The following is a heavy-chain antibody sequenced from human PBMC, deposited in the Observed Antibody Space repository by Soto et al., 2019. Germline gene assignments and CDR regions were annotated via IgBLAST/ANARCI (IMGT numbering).Heavy chain of an antibody. CDR3: ARDLGAYCGGDCSSGH. CDR2: INPSGGST. CDR1: GYTFTDYS. D-gene: IGHD2-21*02. Sequence: ASVKVSCKASGYTFTDYSIHWVRQAPGQGLEWMGMINPSGGSTRYSQKFQGRVTMAKDTSTSTVYMELSSLRSEDTAFYYCARDLGAYCGGDCSSGHWGQGTLVTV. J-gene: IGHJ4*02. V-gene: IGHV1-46*03.